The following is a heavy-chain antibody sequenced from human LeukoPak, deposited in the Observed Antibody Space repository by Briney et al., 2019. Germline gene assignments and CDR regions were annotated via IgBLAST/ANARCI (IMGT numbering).Heavy chain of an antibody. V-gene: IGHV4-39*01. CDR3: ARCSSTVALDY. D-gene: IGHD6-19*01. CDR2: ISYSGIS. CDR1: GGSISGGIYY. Sequence: SETLSLTCTVSGGSISGGIYYWGWVRQPPGKGLECIGSISYSGISYLSPSLKSRVTMSVDTSKNQFSLNLSSVTASDTAVYYCARCSSTVALDYWGQGTLVTVSS. J-gene: IGHJ4*02.